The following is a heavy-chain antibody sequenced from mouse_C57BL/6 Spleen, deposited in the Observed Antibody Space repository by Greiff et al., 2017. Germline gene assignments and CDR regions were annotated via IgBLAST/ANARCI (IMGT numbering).Heavy chain of an antibody. CDR3: ARNGYYAYFDV. CDR2: ISSGSSTI. J-gene: IGHJ1*03. CDR1: GFTFSDYG. Sequence: DVQLVESGGGLVKPGGSLKLSCAASGFTFSDYGMHWVRQAPEKGLEWVAYISSGSSTIYYADTVKGRFTISRDNAKNTLFLQMTSLRSEDTAMYYCARNGYYAYFDVWGTGTTVTVSS. D-gene: IGHD2-3*01. V-gene: IGHV5-17*01.